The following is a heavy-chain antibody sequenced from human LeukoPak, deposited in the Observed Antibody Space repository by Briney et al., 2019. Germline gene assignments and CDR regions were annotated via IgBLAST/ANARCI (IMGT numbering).Heavy chain of an antibody. J-gene: IGHJ5*02. CDR3: ARDTGPVAGTGNWFDP. CDR1: GYTFTGYY. CDR2: INPNSGGT. D-gene: IGHD6-19*01. Sequence: ASVKVSCKASGYTFTGYYMHWVRQAPGQGLEWMGWINPNSGGTNYAQKFQGGVTMTRDTSISTAYMELSRLRSDDTAVYYCARDTGPVAGTGNWFDPWGQGTLVTVSS. V-gene: IGHV1-2*02.